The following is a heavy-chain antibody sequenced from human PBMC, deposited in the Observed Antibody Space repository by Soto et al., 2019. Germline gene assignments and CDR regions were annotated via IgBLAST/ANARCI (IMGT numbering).Heavy chain of an antibody. D-gene: IGHD6-19*01. CDR2: IYYSGST. V-gene: IGHV4-59*01. CDR3: ASRLAGSGWYGDFDY. Sequence: PSETLSLTCTVSGGSISSYYWSWIRQPPGKGLEWIGYIYYSGSTNYNPSLKSRVTISVDTSKNQFSLKLSSVTAADTAVYYCASRLAGSGWYGDFDYWGQGTLVTVSS. CDR1: GGSISSYY. J-gene: IGHJ4*02.